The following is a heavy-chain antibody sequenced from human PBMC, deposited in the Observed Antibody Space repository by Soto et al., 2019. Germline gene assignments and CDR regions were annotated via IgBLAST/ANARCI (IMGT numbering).Heavy chain of an antibody. D-gene: IGHD2-15*01. J-gene: IGHJ4*02. CDR1: GGSISSSTYY. CDR3: ARRGGPADF. V-gene: IGHV4-39*01. Sequence: QLQLQESGPGLVKPSETLSLTCTVSGGSISSSTYYWGWIRQPPGKGLEWIGSIYFGGSTYYNPSLKSRVTISVDPSKSQFSLKLSAVTAADTAVYYCARRGGPADFWGQGTLVTVSS. CDR2: IYFGGST.